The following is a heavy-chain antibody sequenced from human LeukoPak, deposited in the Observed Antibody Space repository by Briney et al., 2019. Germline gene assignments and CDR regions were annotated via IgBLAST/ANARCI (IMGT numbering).Heavy chain of an antibody. V-gene: IGHV4-39*01. J-gene: IGHJ4*02. CDR2: IYYSGTT. CDR3: GRQRAGATDY. D-gene: IGHD1-26*01. Sequence: SETLSLTCTVSGGSISSTTYYWGWIRQPPGKGLGWIGTIYYSGTTSYNPSLKSRVTMSVDTSKNQFSLKLSSVTAADTGVYYCGRQRAGATDYWGQGTLVTVSS. CDR1: GGSISSTTYY.